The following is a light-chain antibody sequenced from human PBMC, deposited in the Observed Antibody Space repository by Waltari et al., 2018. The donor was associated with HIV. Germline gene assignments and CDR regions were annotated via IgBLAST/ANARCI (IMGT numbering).Light chain of an antibody. CDR2: DIN. CDR1: TSNIGAGYG. CDR3: QSYDSSLNVI. Sequence: QSVLTPPPSVSGAPGQRVTISCPGSTSNIGAGYGVHWYQHLPGAAPKLLIYDINNRPSGVPDRFSGSKSGTSASLAITGLQVEDEGDYFCQSYDSSLNVIFGGGTKLTVL. J-gene: IGLJ2*01. V-gene: IGLV1-40*01.